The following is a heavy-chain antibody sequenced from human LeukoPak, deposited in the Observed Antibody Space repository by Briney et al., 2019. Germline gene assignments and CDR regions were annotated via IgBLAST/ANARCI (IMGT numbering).Heavy chain of an antibody. CDR1: GFTFSKYW. D-gene: IGHD6-6*01. J-gene: IGHJ3*01. Sequence: GGSLRLSCAASGFTFSKYWMHWVRQAPGKGLVWVSRITTDGSTTSYADSVKGRFTISRDNAKNTLYLQMNSLRAEDAAVYYCENEYSKGDVWGQGTMVTVSS. CDR3: ENEYSKGDV. V-gene: IGHV3-74*01. CDR2: ITTDGSTT.